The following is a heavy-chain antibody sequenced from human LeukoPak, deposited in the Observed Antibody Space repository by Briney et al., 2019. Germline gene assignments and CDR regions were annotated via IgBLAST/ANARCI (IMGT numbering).Heavy chain of an antibody. Sequence: GASVKVSCKASGYTFTGYYMHWVRQAPGQVLEWMGWINPNSGGTNYAQKFQGRVTMARDTSISTAHMELSRLRSDDTAVYYCARLDRSYGDYIFDYWGQGTLVTVSS. CDR1: GYTFTGYY. V-gene: IGHV1-2*02. CDR2: INPNSGGT. CDR3: ARLDRSYGDYIFDY. D-gene: IGHD4-17*01. J-gene: IGHJ4*02.